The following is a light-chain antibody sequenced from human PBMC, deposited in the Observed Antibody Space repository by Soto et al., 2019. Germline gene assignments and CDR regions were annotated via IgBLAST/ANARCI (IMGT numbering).Light chain of an antibody. Sequence: EIVLTQSPATLSVSAGGTVTLSCRASQSIRTNVAWYQQIPGQAPRLLVYGASTRAAGVPARFSGSGSGIAFNLTISSLQSEDSAFYYCQQYFNWPLTWTFGPGTKVQIK. V-gene: IGKV3-15*01. CDR1: QSIRTN. J-gene: IGKJ1*01. CDR2: GAS. CDR3: QQYFNWPLTWT.